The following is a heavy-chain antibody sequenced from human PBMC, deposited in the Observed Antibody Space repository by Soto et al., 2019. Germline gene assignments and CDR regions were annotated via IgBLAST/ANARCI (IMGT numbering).Heavy chain of an antibody. D-gene: IGHD3-3*01. J-gene: IGHJ4*02. CDR1: GFTFNNYW. V-gene: IGHV3-7*01. CDR3: ARDRLYDFWSGYWYAVDH. CDR2: IKQDGSEK. Sequence: GGSLRLSCAASGFTFNNYWMTWVRQAPGKGLEWVANIKQDGSEKYYVDSVKGRFTISRDNARNSLYLQMNSMRAEDTAVYYCARDRLYDFWSGYWYAVDHWGQGT.